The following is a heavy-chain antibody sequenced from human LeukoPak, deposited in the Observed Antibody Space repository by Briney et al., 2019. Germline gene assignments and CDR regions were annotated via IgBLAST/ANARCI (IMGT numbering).Heavy chain of an antibody. CDR1: GGSISSSSYY. CDR3: ARGSVQLWLQIDY. CDR2: INHSGST. Sequence: SETLSLTYTVSGGSISSSSYYWGWIRQPPGKGLEWIGEINHSGSTNYNPPLKSRVTISVDTSKNQFSLKLSSVTAADTAVYYCARGSVQLWLQIDYWGQGTLVTVSS. J-gene: IGHJ4*02. D-gene: IGHD5-18*01. V-gene: IGHV4-39*07.